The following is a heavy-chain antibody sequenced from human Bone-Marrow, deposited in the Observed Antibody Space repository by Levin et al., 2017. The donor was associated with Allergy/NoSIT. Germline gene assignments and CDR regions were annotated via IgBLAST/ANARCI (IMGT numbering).Heavy chain of an antibody. J-gene: IGHJ4*02. CDR2: IYSSGKT. V-gene: IGHV4-39*01. D-gene: IGHD6-6*01. Sequence: KTSETLSLTCTVSTASINSGPYYWGWIRQPPGKGLEWIGNIYSSGKTSYNPSISSRVTISIDTSKNQFSLKLTSVTAADTAMYYCASLFEYSSSSFDYWGQGSLVTVSS. CDR1: TASINSGPYY. CDR3: ASLFEYSSSSFDY.